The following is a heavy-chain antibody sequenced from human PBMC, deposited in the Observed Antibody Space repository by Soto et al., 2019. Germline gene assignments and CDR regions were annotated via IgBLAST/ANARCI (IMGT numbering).Heavy chain of an antibody. CDR3: AKSIVVANWFDP. V-gene: IGHV3-23*01. Sequence: LSSAASRFAVNGYAMSWGRQAPGKGLEWVSAISGSGGSTYYADSVKGRFTISRDNSKNTLYLQMNSLRAEDTAVYYCAKSIVVANWFDPWGQGTLVTVSS. D-gene: IGHD3-22*01. CDR1: RFAVNGYA. J-gene: IGHJ5*02. CDR2: ISGSGGST.